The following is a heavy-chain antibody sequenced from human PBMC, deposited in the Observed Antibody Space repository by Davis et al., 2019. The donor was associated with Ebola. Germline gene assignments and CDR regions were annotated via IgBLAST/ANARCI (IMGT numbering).Heavy chain of an antibody. CDR3: AKDRYSYAYGFDY. CDR1: GFTFSSYS. Sequence: GESLKISCAASGFTFSSYSMNWVRQAPGKGLEWVSAISGSGGSTYYADSVKGRFTISRDNSKNTLYLQMNSLRAEDTAVYYCAKDRYSYAYGFDYWGQGTLVTVSS. V-gene: IGHV3-23*01. CDR2: ISGSGGST. J-gene: IGHJ4*02. D-gene: IGHD5-18*01.